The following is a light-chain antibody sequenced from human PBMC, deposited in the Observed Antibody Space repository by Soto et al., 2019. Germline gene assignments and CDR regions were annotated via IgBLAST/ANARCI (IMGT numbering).Light chain of an antibody. V-gene: IGLV1-51*01. CDR2: DNN. CDR1: SSNIGNNY. CDR3: ATWDGSLPGEV. J-gene: IGLJ2*01. Sequence: QSVLTQSPSVSAAPGEKATISSSGSSSNIGNNYVSWYQQLPGTAPKLLIYDNNKRPSGIPDRFSGSKSGTSGTLDITGLQIGDEADYYCATWDGSLPGEVFGGGTKVTVL.